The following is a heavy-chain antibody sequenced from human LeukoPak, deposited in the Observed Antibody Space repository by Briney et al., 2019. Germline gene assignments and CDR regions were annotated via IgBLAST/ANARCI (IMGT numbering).Heavy chain of an antibody. CDR2: IHYSGST. CDR3: ARGYCSGGSCYSYYYYNYMDV. J-gene: IGHJ6*03. Sequence: PSGTLSLTCTVSGGSISSSSYYWGWIRQPPGKGLEWIGSIHYSGSTNYNPSLKSRVTIAVDTSKNQFSLKLSSVTAADTAVYYCARGYCSGGSCYSYYYYNYMDVWGKGTTVTVSS. V-gene: IGHV4-39*07. CDR1: GGSISSSSYY. D-gene: IGHD2-15*01.